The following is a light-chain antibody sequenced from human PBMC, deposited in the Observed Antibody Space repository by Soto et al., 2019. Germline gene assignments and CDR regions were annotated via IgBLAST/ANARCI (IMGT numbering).Light chain of an antibody. V-gene: IGKV1-39*01. CDR3: QQYASSPRT. CDR1: EKIDNY. J-gene: IGKJ1*01. Sequence: DIQLTQSPFSLSASLGDRVTVTCRASEKIDNYLNWYRQKPGEAPKLPIYSASRLQRGVPSRFSGGGSGTDFSLTISSLQSEDFAVYYCQQYASSPRTFGQGTKVDIK. CDR2: SAS.